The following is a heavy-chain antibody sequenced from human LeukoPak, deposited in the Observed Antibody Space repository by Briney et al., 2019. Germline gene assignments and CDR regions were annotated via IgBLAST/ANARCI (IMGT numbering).Heavy chain of an antibody. CDR3: ARDYAFRNIDWGRNWFDP. CDR1: GYSFTTYG. CDR2: ITTYSDDT. V-gene: IGHV1-18*01. Sequence: GASVKVSCKTSGYSFTTYGISWVRQAPGQGLEWMGWITTYSDDTKYAQKFQGRLTMTTDTSTNTAYMELRSLTSDDTAVYYCARDYAFRNIDWGRNWFDPWGQGTLVTVSS. J-gene: IGHJ5*02. D-gene: IGHD3-9*01.